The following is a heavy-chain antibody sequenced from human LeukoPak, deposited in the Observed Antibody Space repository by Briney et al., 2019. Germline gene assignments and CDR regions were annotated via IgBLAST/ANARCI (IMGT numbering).Heavy chain of an antibody. J-gene: IGHJ4*02. D-gene: IGHD6-19*01. CDR3: AGGEAKALAGYAFGY. CDR2: TYYRSKWYT. Sequence: SQTLSLTCAISGDSVSGYSASWNWIRLSPSRGLEWQGRTYYRSKWYTDYAISVRSRMAIDPDTSKNQFSLQLSSVTPEDTAVYYCAGGEAKALAGYAFGYWGQGTLVTVSS. V-gene: IGHV6-1*01. CDR1: GDSVSGYSAS.